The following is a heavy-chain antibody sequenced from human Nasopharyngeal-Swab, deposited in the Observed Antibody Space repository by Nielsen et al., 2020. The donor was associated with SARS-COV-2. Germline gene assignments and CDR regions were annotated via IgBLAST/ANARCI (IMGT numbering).Heavy chain of an antibody. CDR3: ARETYSSRAWVDWFDP. V-gene: IGHV4-61*02. D-gene: IGHD6-13*01. CDR1: GGSISSGGYY. CDR2: IYTSGST. Sequence: SETLSLTCAVSGGSISSGGYYWSWIRQPAGKGLEWIGRIYTSGSTNYNPSLKSRVTMSVDTSKNQFSLKLSSVTAADTAVYYCARETYSSRAWVDWFDPWGQGTLVTVSS. J-gene: IGHJ5*02.